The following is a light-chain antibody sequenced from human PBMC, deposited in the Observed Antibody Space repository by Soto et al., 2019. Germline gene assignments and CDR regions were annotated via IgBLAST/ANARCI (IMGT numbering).Light chain of an antibody. CDR1: QSISSY. Sequence: DIQMTQSPSSLSASVGDRFTITCRASQSISSYLNWYQQKPAKAPKLLIFAASSLKSGVPSSFSGNGSRTDFTLTISSLQPEDFATYYCQQSYRTPRTYGQGTKVEIK. CDR3: QQSYRTPRT. J-gene: IGKJ1*01. V-gene: IGKV1-39*01. CDR2: AAS.